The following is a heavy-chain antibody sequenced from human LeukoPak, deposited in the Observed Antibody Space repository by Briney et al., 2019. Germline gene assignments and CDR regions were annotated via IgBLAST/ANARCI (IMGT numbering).Heavy chain of an antibody. Sequence: GGSLRLSCAVSGFTVSSNFMSWVRQAPGKGPEWVSVIYTSGITYYADSARGRFTISRDNSKNILYLQMDSLTAEDTAAYYCAREDAGGTYSFDYWGQGTLVTVSS. V-gene: IGHV3-66*01. CDR3: AREDAGGTYSFDY. D-gene: IGHD1-26*01. J-gene: IGHJ4*02. CDR2: IYTSGIT. CDR1: GFTVSSNF.